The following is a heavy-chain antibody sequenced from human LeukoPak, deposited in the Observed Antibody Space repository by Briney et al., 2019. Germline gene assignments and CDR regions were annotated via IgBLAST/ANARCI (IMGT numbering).Heavy chain of an antibody. J-gene: IGHJ6*02. D-gene: IGHD3-10*01. CDR3: ARDRGVAGDYYGMDV. Sequence: ASLKVSCKASGYNFITYGISWVRQAPGQGLEWMGWIRPYNGNTNYAQNLQGRVTMTTDTSTTTAYMELRSLRSDDTAVYYCARDRGVAGDYYGMDVWGQGTTVTVSS. CDR1: GYNFITYG. V-gene: IGHV1-18*01. CDR2: IRPYNGNT.